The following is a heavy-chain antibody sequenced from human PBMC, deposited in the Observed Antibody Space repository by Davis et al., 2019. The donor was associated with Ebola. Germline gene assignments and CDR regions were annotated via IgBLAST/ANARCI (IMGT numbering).Heavy chain of an antibody. CDR3: ARGRKDGSYYYVSGRYYFDS. CDR1: GAPMSSYY. D-gene: IGHD3-10*01. J-gene: IGHJ4*02. V-gene: IGHV4-59*12. Sequence: MPGGSLRLSCTVSGAPMSSYYWSWIRQPPGKGLEWIGYIHYSGNANYNPSLKSRVTMSVETSKNQFSLKLCSVTAADTAMYYCARGRKDGSYYYVSGRYYFDSWGQGTLFTVSS. CDR2: IHYSGNA.